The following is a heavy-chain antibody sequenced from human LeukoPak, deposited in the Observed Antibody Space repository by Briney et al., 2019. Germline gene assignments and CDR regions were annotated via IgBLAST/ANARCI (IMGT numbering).Heavy chain of an antibody. CDR2: ISDSGANT. V-gene: IGHV3-23*01. Sequence: GGTLRLSCAASGFTFRSYSMSWVRQAPGKGLEGVSIISDSGANTYYADSVRGRFTISRDNSKNTLYLQMNSLRAEDTAVYYCAKGGEQVTWNFQNWGQGTLVTVSS. CDR1: GFTFRSYS. D-gene: IGHD1/OR15-1a*01. CDR3: AKGGEQVTWNFQN. J-gene: IGHJ1*01.